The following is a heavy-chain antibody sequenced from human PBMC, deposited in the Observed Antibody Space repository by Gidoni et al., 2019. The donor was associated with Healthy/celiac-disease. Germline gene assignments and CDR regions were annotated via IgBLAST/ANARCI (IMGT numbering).Heavy chain of an antibody. D-gene: IGHD6-6*01. CDR3: ARVAVAARQGGLYYFDY. CDR2: IYYSGST. J-gene: IGHJ4*02. V-gene: IGHV4-61*01. Sequence: QVQLQESGPGLVKPSETLSLTCTVSGGSVSSGSYYWSWIRQPPGKGLEWIGYIYYSGSTNYNPSLKSRVTISVDTSKNQFSLKLSSVTAADTAVYYCARVAVAARQGGLYYFDYWGQGTLVTVSS. CDR1: GGSVSSGSYY.